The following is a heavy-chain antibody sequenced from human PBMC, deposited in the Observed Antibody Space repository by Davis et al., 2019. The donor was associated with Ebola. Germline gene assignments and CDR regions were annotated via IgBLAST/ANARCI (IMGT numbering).Heavy chain of an antibody. J-gene: IGHJ6*04. CDR3: ARPSSIAALYGMDV. V-gene: IGHV1-46*01. D-gene: IGHD6-6*01. CDR2: INPSGGST. CDR1: GYTFTSYG. Sequence: ASVKVSCKASGYTFTSYGISWVRQAPGQGLEWMGIINPSGGSTSYAQKFQGRVTMTRDTSTSTVYMELSSLRSEDTAVYYCARPSSIAALYGMDVWGKGTTVTVSS.